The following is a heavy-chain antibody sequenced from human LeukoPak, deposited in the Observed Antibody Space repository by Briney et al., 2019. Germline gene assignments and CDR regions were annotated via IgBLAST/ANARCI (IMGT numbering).Heavy chain of an antibody. CDR2: SSGSECKT. J-gene: IGHJ6*02. D-gene: IGHD3-10*01. CDR1: GFAFSGFA. CDR3: AKDLHYYGAMDV. Sequence: PDGSLQLSCAASGFAFSGFAMPWVRQAPGKGLELVSSSGSECKTHYSESVKVRFAISRDNSKSTLFLQMNSLRAEDTALYYCAKDLHYYGAMDVWGQGTAATVSS. V-gene: IGHV3-23*01.